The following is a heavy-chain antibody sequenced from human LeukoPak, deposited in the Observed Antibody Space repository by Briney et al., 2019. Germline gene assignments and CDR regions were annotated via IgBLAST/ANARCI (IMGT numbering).Heavy chain of an antibody. Sequence: ASVKVSCKASGYTFTSYGISWVRQAPGQGLEWMGWISAYNGNTNYAQKLQGRVTMTTDTSTSTAYMELRSLRSDDTAVYYCARGSYGRTYWYFDLWAVAPRSLSPQ. D-gene: IGHD3-10*01. CDR3: ARGSYGRTYWYFDL. CDR2: ISAYNGNT. J-gene: IGHJ2*01. CDR1: GYTFTSYG. V-gene: IGHV1-18*01.